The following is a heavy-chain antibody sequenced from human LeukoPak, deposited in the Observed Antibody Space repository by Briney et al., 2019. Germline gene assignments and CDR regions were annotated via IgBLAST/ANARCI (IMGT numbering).Heavy chain of an antibody. J-gene: IGHJ3*02. CDR3: ARDCDTDMLTDAFDI. CDR2: INPNSGAT. Sequence: ASVKVSCKASGYIFTGHFMHGVRQAPGQGLEWMGWINPNSGATNYAQKFQGRVTMTRDTSISTAYMELSWLRSDDTAVYCCARDCDTDMLTDAFDIWGQGTMVTVYS. V-gene: IGHV1-2*02. CDR1: GYIFTGHF. D-gene: IGHD5-18*01.